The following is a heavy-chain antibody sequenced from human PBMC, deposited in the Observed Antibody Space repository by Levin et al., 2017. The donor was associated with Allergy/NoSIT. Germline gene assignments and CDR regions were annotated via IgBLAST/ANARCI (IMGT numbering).Heavy chain of an antibody. CDR2: ITWKSDSR. CDR1: GFKFDDYA. V-gene: IGHV3-9*01. CDR3: AKTARTYDYDTSGYYWSG. Sequence: GGSLRLSCAASGFKFDDYAMHWVRQAPGKGLEWVSGITWKSDSRGYADSVKGRFTISRDNAKNSLYLQMNSLRVEDTALYYCAKTARTYDYDTSGYYWSGWGQGTLVTVSS. D-gene: IGHD3-22*01. J-gene: IGHJ4*02.